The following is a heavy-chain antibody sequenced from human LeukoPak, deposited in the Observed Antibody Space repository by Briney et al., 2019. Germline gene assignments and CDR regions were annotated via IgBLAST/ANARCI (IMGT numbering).Heavy chain of an antibody. CDR2: IYYSGST. CDR1: GGSISSYY. CDR3: ARLYAGTRPPDY. Sequence: SETLSLTCTVSGGSISSYYWSWIRQPPGKGLEWIGYIYYSGSTNYNPSLKSRVTISVDTSKNQFSLKLSSVTAADTAVYYCARLYAGTRPPDYWGQGTLVTVSS. D-gene: IGHD2-2*02. V-gene: IGHV4-59*01. J-gene: IGHJ4*02.